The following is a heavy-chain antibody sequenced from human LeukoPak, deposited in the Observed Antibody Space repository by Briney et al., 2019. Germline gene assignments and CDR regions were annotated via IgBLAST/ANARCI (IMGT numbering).Heavy chain of an antibody. J-gene: IGHJ4*02. V-gene: IGHV3-74*01. Sequence: GRSLTLSCPASAFTFSSYWMHWVRHAPGKGLVWVARINRDGSHTIYADSVKGRFTISRAHAKHTLYLQMNSLRAEDTAVYYCAKGPEWGEKYVDYWGQGTLVTVSS. CDR3: AKGPEWGEKYVDY. CDR2: INRDGSHT. D-gene: IGHD3-3*01. CDR1: AFTFSSYW.